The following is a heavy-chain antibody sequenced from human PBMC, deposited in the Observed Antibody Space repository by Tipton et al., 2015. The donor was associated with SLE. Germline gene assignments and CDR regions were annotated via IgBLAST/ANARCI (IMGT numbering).Heavy chain of an antibody. V-gene: IGHV3-74*01. CDR2: LNPGGSGT. CDR3: ARGGLEPLDD. Sequence: SLRLSCAASGFTIRNYWMHWVRQARGKGMVWVSRLNPGGSGTSYADSARCRFTISSDNAKNTLYLQMNSLRAEDTAVYYCARGGLEPLDDWGQGTLVTVSS. J-gene: IGHJ4*02. CDR1: GFTIRNYW. D-gene: IGHD3/OR15-3a*01.